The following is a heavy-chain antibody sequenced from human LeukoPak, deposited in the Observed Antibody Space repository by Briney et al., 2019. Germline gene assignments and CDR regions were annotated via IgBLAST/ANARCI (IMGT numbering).Heavy chain of an antibody. CDR2: IYYSGST. J-gene: IGHJ4*02. V-gene: IGHV4-59*08. Sequence: KPSETLSLTCTVSGGSISSYYWSWIRQPPGKGLEWIGYIYYSGSTNYNPSLKSRVTISVDTSKNQFSLKLSSVTAADTAVYYCARGPVGATQWSYYFDYWGQGTLVTVSS. CDR1: GGSISSYY. CDR3: ARGPVGATQWSYYFDY. D-gene: IGHD1-26*01.